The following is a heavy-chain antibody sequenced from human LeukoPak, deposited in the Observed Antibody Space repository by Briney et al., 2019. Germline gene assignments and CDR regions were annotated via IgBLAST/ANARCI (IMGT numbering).Heavy chain of an antibody. Sequence: GGSLRLSCAASGFTFDDYAMHWVRQAPGKGLEWVSGISWNSGTIGYAESVKGRFTISTDNATNSLYLQISSLRAEDTALYLCAEGSLRCSSISSPTYYYYYYMDVWGKGTTVTVSS. J-gene: IGHJ6*03. D-gene: IGHD2-2*01. CDR1: GFTFDDYA. CDR2: ISWNSGTI. CDR3: AEGSLRCSSISSPTYYYYYYMDV. V-gene: IGHV3-9*01.